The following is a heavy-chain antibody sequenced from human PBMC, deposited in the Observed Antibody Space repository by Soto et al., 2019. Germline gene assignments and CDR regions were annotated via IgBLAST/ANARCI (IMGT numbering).Heavy chain of an antibody. V-gene: IGHV3-23*01. CDR1: GFTFSHYA. J-gene: IGHJ4*02. CDR2: VSHDDTNT. CDR3: AKEPLLSGWYYFDS. D-gene: IGHD6-19*01. Sequence: EVQLLESGGGLIQPGGSLRLSCAASGFTFSHYAMTWVRQAPGKGLEWVSAVSHDDTNTYYADSVKGRFTISRDNSKNTLFLQMNSLTAEDTAVYYCAKEPLLSGWYYFDSWGQGNLVTVSS.